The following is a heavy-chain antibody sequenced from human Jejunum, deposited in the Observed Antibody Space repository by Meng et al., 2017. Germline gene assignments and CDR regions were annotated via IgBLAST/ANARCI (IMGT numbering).Heavy chain of an antibody. D-gene: IGHD6-19*01. CDR1: GDSISSDNW. V-gene: IGHV4-4*02. CDR3: ARKGGTYSTGHFPHFDY. CDR2: IFRTGTS. J-gene: IGHJ4*02. Sequence: GQGQGLVKPSGTLSLTCAVSGDSISSDNWWSWVRQPPGKGPEWIGDIFRTGTSNYSPSLRSRVAIYMDKSKNQFSLSLNSVTAADTAVYYCARKGGTYSTGHFPHFDYWGQGTLVTVSS.